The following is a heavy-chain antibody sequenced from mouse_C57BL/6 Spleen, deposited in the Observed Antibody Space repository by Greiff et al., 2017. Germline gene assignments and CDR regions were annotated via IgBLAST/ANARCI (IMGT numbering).Heavy chain of an antibody. J-gene: IGHJ2*01. CDR2: ISYDGSN. V-gene: IGHV3-6*01. CDR1: GYSITSGYY. CDR3: AGGRRYFDY. Sequence: EVQLQESGPGLVKPSQSLSLTCSVTGYSITSGYYWNWIRQFPGNKLEWMGYISYDGSNNYNPSLKNRISITRDTSKNQFFLKLNSVTTEDTATYYCAGGRRYFDYWGQGTTLTVSS.